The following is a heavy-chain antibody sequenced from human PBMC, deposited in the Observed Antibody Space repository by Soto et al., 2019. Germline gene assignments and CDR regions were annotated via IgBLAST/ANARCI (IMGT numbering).Heavy chain of an antibody. Sequence: EVQLVESGGGLVQPGGSLRLSCAVSGFSVGTNDYISWVRQAPGQGLEWVSLIHNGGTADNRDAVKGRFTISRDNSNNMGYLQMNSLRAEDTAVYYCARDPHRRGFDAFDIWGQGTMVTVSS. CDR2: IHNGGTA. CDR1: GFSVGTNDY. D-gene: IGHD1-26*01. J-gene: IGHJ3*02. V-gene: IGHV3-66*01. CDR3: ARDPHRRGFDAFDI.